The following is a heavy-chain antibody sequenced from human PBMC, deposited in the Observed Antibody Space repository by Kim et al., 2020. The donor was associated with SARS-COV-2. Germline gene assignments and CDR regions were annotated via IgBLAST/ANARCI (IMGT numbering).Heavy chain of an antibody. CDR3: ARDREPYCSGGTCFGMDV. J-gene: IGHJ6*01. CDR1: GYTFTGLY. Sequence: ASVTVSCKASGYTFTGLYMHWVRQAPGQGLEWMGRINPNSGVTTYAQKFQGRVTMTRATTVTTAYMELTSLRSDDTAVYYCARDREPYCSGGTCFGMDVW. CDR2: INPNSGVT. V-gene: IGHV1-2*06. D-gene: IGHD2-15*01.